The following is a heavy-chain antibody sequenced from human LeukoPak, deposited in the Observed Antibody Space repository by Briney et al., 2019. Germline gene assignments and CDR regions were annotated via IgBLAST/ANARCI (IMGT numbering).Heavy chain of an antibody. V-gene: IGHV3-7*05. CDR1: GXTFSNYW. Sequence: GGSLRLSCAASGXTFSNYWVSWVRQAPGKGLEWVANIKQDGSEEVYVDSVKGRFTISRDNAKNSPFLQMNTLRAEDTAVYYCARDTYSSTWSYGMDVWGQGTTVTVSS. D-gene: IGHD6-6*01. J-gene: IGHJ6*02. CDR2: IKQDGSEE. CDR3: ARDTYSSTWSYGMDV.